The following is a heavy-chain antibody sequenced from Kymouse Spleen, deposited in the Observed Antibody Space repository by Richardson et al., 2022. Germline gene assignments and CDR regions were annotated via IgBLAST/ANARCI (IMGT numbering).Heavy chain of an antibody. V-gene: IGHV3-23*04. Sequence: EVQLVESGGGLVQPGGSLRLSCAASGFTFSSYAMSWVRQAPGKGLEWVSAISGSGGSTYYADSVKGRFTISRDNSKNTLYLQMNSLRAEDTAVYYCAKDRYYGSGSYYNEAFDIWGQGTMVTVSS. J-gene: IGHJ3*02. CDR1: GFTFSSYA. CDR3: AKDRYYGSGSYYNEAFDI. CDR2: ISGSGGST. D-gene: IGHD3-10*01.